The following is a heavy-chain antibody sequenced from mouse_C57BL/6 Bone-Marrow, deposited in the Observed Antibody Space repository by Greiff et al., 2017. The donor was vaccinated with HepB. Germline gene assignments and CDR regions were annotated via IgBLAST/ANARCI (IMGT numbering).Heavy chain of an antibody. CDR3: ARGGVTGAY. D-gene: IGHD2-2*01. J-gene: IGHJ3*01. CDR1: GYSITSGYY. Sequence: ESGPGLVKPSQSLSLTCSVTGYSITSGYYWNWIRQFPGNKLEWMGYISYDGSNNYNPSLKNRISITRDTSKNQFFLKLNSVTTEDTATYYCARGGVTGAYWGQGTLVTVSA. CDR2: ISYDGSN. V-gene: IGHV3-6*01.